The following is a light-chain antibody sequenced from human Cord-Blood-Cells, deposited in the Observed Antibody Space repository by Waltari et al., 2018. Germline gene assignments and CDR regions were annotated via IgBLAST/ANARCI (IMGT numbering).Light chain of an antibody. Sequence: SSELTQDPAVSVALGQTVRITCQGDSLRSYYARWYQQKPGQAPVLVIYGKNNRPSGIPERFSGSNSGNTATLTISGTQAMDEADYYCQAWDSSTEVVFGGGTKLTVL. J-gene: IGLJ2*01. CDR3: QAWDSSTEVV. V-gene: IGLV3-19*01. CDR1: SLRSYY. CDR2: GKN.